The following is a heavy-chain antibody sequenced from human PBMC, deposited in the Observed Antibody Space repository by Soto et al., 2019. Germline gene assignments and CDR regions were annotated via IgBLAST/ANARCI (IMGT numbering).Heavy chain of an antibody. V-gene: IGHV1-8*01. J-gene: IGHJ6*02. CDR3: ARGLLTTVTTAYYYYGMDV. D-gene: IGHD4-4*01. CDR1: GYTFTSYD. Sequence: QVQLVQSGAEVKKPGASVKVSCKASGYTFTSYDIYWVRQATGQGLEWMAWMNPNSGNTGYAQKFQGRVTMTRNTSISTAYMELSSLRSEDTAVYYCARGLLTTVTTAYYYYGMDVWGQGTTVTVSS. CDR2: MNPNSGNT.